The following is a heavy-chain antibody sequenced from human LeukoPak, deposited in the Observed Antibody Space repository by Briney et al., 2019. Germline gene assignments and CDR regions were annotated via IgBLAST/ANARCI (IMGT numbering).Heavy chain of an antibody. CDR1: GGSITSSIDY. J-gene: IGHJ6*02. CDR3: ARHQCSGTRCYNFYFYGMDV. V-gene: IGHV4-39*01. CDR2: IYYSTST. Sequence: SETLSLTCTVSGGSITSSIDYWGWVRQPPGKGLEWIATIYYSTSTQYNPSLKSRVTMSVDTSKNQFSLKLSSMTAADTAVYYCARHQCSGTRCYNFYFYGMDVWGRGTTVTVSS. D-gene: IGHD2-2*02.